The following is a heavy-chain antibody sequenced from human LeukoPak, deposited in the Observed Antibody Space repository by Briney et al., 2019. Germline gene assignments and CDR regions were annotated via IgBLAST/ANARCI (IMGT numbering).Heavy chain of an antibody. CDR2: INHSGST. CDR3: ARVPWLVRAHWYFDL. D-gene: IGHD6-19*01. Sequence: PSETLSLTCAVYGGSFSGYYWSWIRQPPGKRLEWIGEINHSGSTNYNPSLKSQVTISVDTSKNQFSLKLSSVTAADTAVYYCARVPWLVRAHWYFDLWGRGTLVTVSS. J-gene: IGHJ2*01. V-gene: IGHV4-34*01. CDR1: GGSFSGYY.